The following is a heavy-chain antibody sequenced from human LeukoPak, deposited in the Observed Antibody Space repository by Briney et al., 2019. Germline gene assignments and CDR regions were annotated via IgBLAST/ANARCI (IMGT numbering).Heavy chain of an antibody. CDR3: ARVRGRYFDWLSPIDY. J-gene: IGHJ4*02. D-gene: IGHD3-9*01. CDR1: GFTFSSYS. V-gene: IGHV3-21*01. CDR2: ISSSSSYI. Sequence: GGSLRLSCAASGFTFSSYSMNWVRQAPGKGLEWVSSISSSSSYIYYAESVKGRFTISRDNAKNSLYLQMNSLRAEDTAVYYCARVRGRYFDWLSPIDYWGQGTLVTVSS.